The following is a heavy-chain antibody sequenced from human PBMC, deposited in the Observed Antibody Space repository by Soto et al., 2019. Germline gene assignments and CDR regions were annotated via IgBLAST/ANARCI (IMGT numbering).Heavy chain of an antibody. Sequence: AETLSLTCAVDGGSVNCYYWNWLRPPPWKGLEWIGEINHTGGTHYNPSLKSRVTVSVDTSKNQFSLRLSSVTAADTAIYYCATRITVFGLLIPPFDPWGQGTQVTVSS. CDR3: ATRITVFGLLIPPFDP. CDR2: INHTGGT. CDR1: GGSVNCYY. V-gene: IGHV4-34*01. D-gene: IGHD3-3*01. J-gene: IGHJ5*02.